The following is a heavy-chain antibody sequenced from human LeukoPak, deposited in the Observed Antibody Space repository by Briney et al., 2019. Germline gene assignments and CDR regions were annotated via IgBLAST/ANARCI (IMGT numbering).Heavy chain of an antibody. CDR1: KFSVGSNY. CDR3: AKLDRGYSYESPDY. Sequence: SGGSLRLSCAASKFSVGSNYMTWVRQAPGKGLEWVSLIYSGGSTYYADSVKGRFTISRDNSKNTLYLQMNSLRAEDTAVYYCAKLDRGYSYESPDYWGQGTLVTVSS. D-gene: IGHD5-18*01. V-gene: IGHV3-66*02. CDR2: IYSGGST. J-gene: IGHJ4*02.